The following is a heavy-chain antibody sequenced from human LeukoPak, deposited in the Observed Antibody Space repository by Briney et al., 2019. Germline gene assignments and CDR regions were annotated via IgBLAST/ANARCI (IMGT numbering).Heavy chain of an antibody. CDR2: IIPILGIA. D-gene: IGHD3-10*01. CDR3: ARDRSDEEYYYGSGTLDP. Sequence: GSSVKVSCKGSGGTFSSYAISWVRQAPGQGLEWMGRIIPILGIANYAQKFQGRVTITADKSTSTAYMELSSLRSEDTAVYYCARDRSDEEYYYGSGTLDPWGQGTLVTVSS. J-gene: IGHJ5*02. V-gene: IGHV1-69*04. CDR1: GGTFSSYA.